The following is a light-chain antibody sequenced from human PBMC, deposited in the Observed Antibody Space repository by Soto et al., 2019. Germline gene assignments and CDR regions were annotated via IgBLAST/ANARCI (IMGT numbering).Light chain of an antibody. J-gene: IGKJ4*01. V-gene: IGKV1-33*01. CDR2: DGT. Sequence: DTRLTQSPSSLSASVGDRVTITCQASHHISDYLNWYQQKPGKAPKLLIYDGTKLETGVPSRFSGSGSGTEFTFTISSLQPEDTATYYCHQYFNPRTFGGGTKV. CDR1: HHISDY. CDR3: HQYFNPRT.